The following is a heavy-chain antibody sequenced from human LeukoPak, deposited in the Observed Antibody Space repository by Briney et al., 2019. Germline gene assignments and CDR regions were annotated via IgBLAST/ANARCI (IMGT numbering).Heavy chain of an antibody. Sequence: SETLSLTCTVSGGSISSYYWSWIRQPPGKGLEWIGYIYYSGSTNYNPSLKSRVTISVDTSKNQFSLKLSSVTAADTAVYYCARTYDSSKNVAFDIWGQGTMVTVSS. CDR1: GGSISSYY. CDR3: ARTYDSSKNVAFDI. J-gene: IGHJ3*02. CDR2: IYYSGST. D-gene: IGHD3-22*01. V-gene: IGHV4-59*01.